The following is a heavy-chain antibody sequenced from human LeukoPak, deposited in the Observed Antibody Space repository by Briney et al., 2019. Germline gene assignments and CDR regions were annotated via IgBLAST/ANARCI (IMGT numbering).Heavy chain of an antibody. V-gene: IGHV3-23*01. Sequence: GGSLRLSCAASGFTFSNYAMSGVRPAPGKGLERVSVNSSSGGTTYDEDSVKGRFTISRDNSKNTIYVQMNSRRAGDTASYYCSKVSRDYYESSGYFSPPDFDFWGQGTLVTVSS. CDR1: GFTFSNYA. CDR3: SKVSRDYYESSGYFSPPDFDF. D-gene: IGHD3-22*01. CDR2: NSSSGGTT. J-gene: IGHJ4*01.